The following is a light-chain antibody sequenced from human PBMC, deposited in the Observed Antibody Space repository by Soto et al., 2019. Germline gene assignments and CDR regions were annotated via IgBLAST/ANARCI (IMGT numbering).Light chain of an antibody. J-gene: IGKJ4*01. CDR2: DAS. CDR1: QSVSSY. Sequence: EIVLTQSPATLSLSPGERATLSCRAIQSVSSYFALYQQKPGQAPRLLIYDASNRATGIPARFSGSGSGTDFTLTISSLEPEDFAVYYCQQRSNWPSLTFGGGTKWIS. V-gene: IGKV3-11*01. CDR3: QQRSNWPSLT.